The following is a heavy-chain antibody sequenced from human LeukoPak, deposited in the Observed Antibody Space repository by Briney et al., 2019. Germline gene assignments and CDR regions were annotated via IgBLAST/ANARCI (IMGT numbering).Heavy chain of an antibody. CDR1: GFTFDDYA. CDR2: ISWNSGSI. J-gene: IGHJ6*03. D-gene: IGHD3-10*01. V-gene: IGHV3-9*01. CDR3: ARSLVRGVIIPRYYYYYMDV. Sequence: GGSLRLSCAASGFTFDDYAMHWVRQAPGKGLEWVSGISWNSGSIGYADSVKGRFTISRDNAKNSLYLQMNSLRAEDTAVYYCARSLVRGVIIPRYYYYYMDVWGKGTTVTISS.